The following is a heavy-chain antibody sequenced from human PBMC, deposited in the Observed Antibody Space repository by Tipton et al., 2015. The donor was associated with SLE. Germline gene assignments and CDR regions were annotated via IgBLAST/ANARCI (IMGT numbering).Heavy chain of an antibody. J-gene: IGHJ1*01. CDR3: ARGDSSSLGGYFRH. V-gene: IGHV3-30*04. CDR2: ISYDGTEK. D-gene: IGHD6-13*01. Sequence: SLRLSCAASGFTFGNFAMHWVRQAPGKGLEWVAVISYDGTEKYYADSVKGRFTISRDYSRNTLYLQMNSLRSEDTAVFYCARGDSSSLGGYFRHWGQGTLVTVSA. CDR1: GFTFGNFA.